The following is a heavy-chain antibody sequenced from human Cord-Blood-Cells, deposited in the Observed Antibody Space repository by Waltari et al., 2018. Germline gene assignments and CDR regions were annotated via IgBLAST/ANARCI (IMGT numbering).Heavy chain of an antibody. Sequence: EVQLVESGGGLVKPGGTLRLSCAAFALTFRCYSLNWVRQALGKGLEWVSSISSSSSYIYYADSVKGRFTISRDNAKNSLYLQMNSLRAEDTAVYYCARDSPHFEYNSSFDYWGQGTLVTVSS. D-gene: IGHD6-6*01. CDR1: ALTFRCYS. CDR3: ARDSPHFEYNSSFDY. CDR2: ISSSSSYI. J-gene: IGHJ4*02. V-gene: IGHV3-21*01.